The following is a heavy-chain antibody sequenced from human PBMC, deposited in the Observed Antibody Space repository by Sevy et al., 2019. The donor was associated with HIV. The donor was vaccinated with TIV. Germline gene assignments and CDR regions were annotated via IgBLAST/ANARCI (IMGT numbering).Heavy chain of an antibody. Sequence: SETLSLTCNVSGDSISSYFWSWFRQPPGKGLEWIGSIYYSGSTYYNPSLKSRVTISVDTSKNQFSLKLSSVTAADTAVYYCASYFDWLLTYYYYYGMDVWGQGTTVTVSS. CDR3: ASYFDWLLTYYYYYGMDV. CDR2: IYYSGST. D-gene: IGHD3-9*01. V-gene: IGHV4-59*05. J-gene: IGHJ6*02. CDR1: GDSISSYF.